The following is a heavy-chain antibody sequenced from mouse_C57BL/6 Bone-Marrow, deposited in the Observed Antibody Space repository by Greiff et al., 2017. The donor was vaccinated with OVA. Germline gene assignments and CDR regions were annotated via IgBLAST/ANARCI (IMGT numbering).Heavy chain of an antibody. J-gene: IGHJ1*03. Sequence: VQLQQSGPELVKPGASVKIPCKASGYTFTDYNMDWVKQSHGKSLEWIGDINPNNGGTIYNQKFKGKATLTVDKSSSTAYIELRSLTAEDTAVYYCARAKRYFDVWGTGTTVTVSS. CDR3: ARAKRYFDV. CDR2: INPNNGGT. CDR1: GYTFTDYN. V-gene: IGHV1-18*01.